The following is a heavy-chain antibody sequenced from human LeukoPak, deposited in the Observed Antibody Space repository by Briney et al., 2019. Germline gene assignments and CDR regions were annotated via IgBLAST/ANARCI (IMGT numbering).Heavy chain of an antibody. V-gene: IGHV1-2*02. CDR3: ARVEFSSSSLFDY. CDR1: GYTFTGYY. J-gene: IGHJ4*02. CDR2: INPSSGGT. D-gene: IGHD6-6*01. Sequence: GASVKVSCKASGYTFTGYYMHWVRQAPGQGLEWMGWINPSSGGTNYAQKFQGRVTMTRDTSISTAYMELSRLRSDDTAVYYCARVEFSSSSLFDYWAREPWSPSPQ.